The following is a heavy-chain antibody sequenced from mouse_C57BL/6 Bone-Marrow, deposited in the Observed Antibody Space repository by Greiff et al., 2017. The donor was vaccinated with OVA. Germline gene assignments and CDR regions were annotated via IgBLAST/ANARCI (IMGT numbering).Heavy chain of an antibody. D-gene: IGHD2-4*01. CDR3: ARERGLRPSAY. V-gene: IGHV1-81*01. CDR1: GYTFTSYG. J-gene: IGHJ3*01. Sequence: VQLQQSGAELARPGASVKLSCKASGYTFTSYGISWVKQRTGQGLEWIGEIYPRSGNTYYNEKFKGKATLTADKSSSTAYMELRSLTSEDSAVYFCARERGLRPSAYWGQGTLVTVSA. CDR2: IYPRSGNT.